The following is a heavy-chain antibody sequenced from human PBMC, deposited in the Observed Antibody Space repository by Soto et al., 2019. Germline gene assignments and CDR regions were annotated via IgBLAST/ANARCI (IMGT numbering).Heavy chain of an antibody. V-gene: IGHV4-39*01. Sequence: SDTLSITFTVSGGSLSSSSYFWGWIRQPPGKGLEWIGSIYYSGSTYYNPSLKSRVTVSVDTSKNQFSLKLSSVTAADTAVYYFARHPSDFWFDPWGQGTLVTVS. D-gene: IGHD2-21*02. CDR1: GGSLSSSSYF. J-gene: IGHJ5*02. CDR2: IYYSGST. CDR3: ARHPSDFWFDP.